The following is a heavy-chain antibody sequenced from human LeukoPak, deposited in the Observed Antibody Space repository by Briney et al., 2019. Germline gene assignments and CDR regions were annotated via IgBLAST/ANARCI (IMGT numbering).Heavy chain of an antibody. J-gene: IGHJ6*03. V-gene: IGHV4-4*07. D-gene: IGHD3-10*01. Sequence: SETLSLTCTVSGGSISSYYWSWIRQPAGKRLEWIGRLHTSGSTNYNPSLKSRVTMSADTSKNQFSLKLSSVTAADTAVYYCARAVGSGSFQTYYYYMDVWGKGTTVTISS. CDR2: LHTSGST. CDR1: GGSISSYY. CDR3: ARAVGSGSFQTYYYYMDV.